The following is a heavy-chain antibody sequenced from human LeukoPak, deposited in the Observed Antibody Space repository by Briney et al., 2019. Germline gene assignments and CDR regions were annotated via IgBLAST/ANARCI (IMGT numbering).Heavy chain of an antibody. D-gene: IGHD3-10*01. Sequence: PGGSLRLSCVASGFTFSSYEMNWVRQAPGKGREWVSYISSSGSTIYYADSVKGRFTISRDNAKNSLYLQMNSLRAEDTAVYYCARDMDGFRRWGQGTLVTVSS. V-gene: IGHV3-48*03. CDR2: ISSSGSTI. CDR3: ARDMDGFRR. CDR1: GFTFSSYE. J-gene: IGHJ1*01.